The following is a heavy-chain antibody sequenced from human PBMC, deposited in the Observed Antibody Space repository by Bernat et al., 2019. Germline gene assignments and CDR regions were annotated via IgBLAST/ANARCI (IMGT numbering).Heavy chain of an antibody. Sequence: QVQLVQSGAEVKKPGASVKVSYKVSGYTLTELSMHCVRQPPGKGLERMGGFDPEDGETMYAQKFQGRDTMTEETTAETPYMELSSLRSEDTAGYYCARKGRSRTRSRLAQWLVPGVRARDDAFDIWGRGTMVTVSS. D-gene: IGHD6-19*01. J-gene: IGHJ3*02. CDR3: ARKGRSRTRSRLAQWLVPGVRARDDAFDI. CDR2: FDPEDGET. V-gene: IGHV1-24*01. CDR1: GYTLTELS.